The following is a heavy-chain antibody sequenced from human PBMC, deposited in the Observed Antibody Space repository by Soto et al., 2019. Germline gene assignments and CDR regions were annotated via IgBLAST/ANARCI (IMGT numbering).Heavy chain of an antibody. D-gene: IGHD5-12*01. J-gene: IGHJ4*02. V-gene: IGHV3-33*01. CDR3: ARDVEGYKTLD. Sequence: GGSLRLSCAASGFNFSNYGMHWVRQAPGRGLEWVAVIWYDGSKKYYADSVKGRFTISRDNSKNTLFLQMNSLRAEDTAVYYCARDVEGYKTLDWGQGTLVTVSS. CDR2: IWYDGSKK. CDR1: GFNFSNYG.